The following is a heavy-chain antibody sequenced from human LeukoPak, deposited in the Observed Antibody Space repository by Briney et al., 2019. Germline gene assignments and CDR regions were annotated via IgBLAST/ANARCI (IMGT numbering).Heavy chain of an antibody. CDR1: GYSFTSYW. D-gene: IGHD2-15*01. CDR3: ASQPSDCSGGSCYSGWFDP. Sequence: GESLKISCQGSGYSFTSYWIGWVRQMPGKGLEWMGIIYPGDSDTRYSPSFQGQVTISADKSISTAYLQWSSLKASDTAMYYCASQPSDCSGGSCYSGWFDPWGQGTLVTVSS. J-gene: IGHJ5*02. CDR2: IYPGDSDT. V-gene: IGHV5-51*01.